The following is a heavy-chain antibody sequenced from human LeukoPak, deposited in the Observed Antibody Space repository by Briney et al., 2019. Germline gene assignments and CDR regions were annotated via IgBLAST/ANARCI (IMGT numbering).Heavy chain of an antibody. CDR3: ARDPDMSSCGLVIWFDP. J-gene: IGHJ5*02. V-gene: IGHV1-2*02. CDR1: GYTFTGYY. D-gene: IGHD5-18*01. CDR2: INPNSGGT. Sequence: ASVKVSCKASGYTFTGYYMHWVRQAPGQGLEWMGWINPNSGGTNYAQKFQGRVTMTRDTSISTAYMELSRLRSDDTAVYYCARDPDMSSCGLVIWFDPWGQRTLVSFSS.